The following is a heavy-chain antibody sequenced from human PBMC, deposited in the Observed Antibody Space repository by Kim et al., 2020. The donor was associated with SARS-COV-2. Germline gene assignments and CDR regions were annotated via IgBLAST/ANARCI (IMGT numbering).Heavy chain of an antibody. D-gene: IGHD1-1*01. V-gene: IGHV3-11*06. CDR3: ARDPSTRGGERPCDYGMDV. Sequence: GRFTISRDNAKNSLYLQMNSLRAEDTAVYYCARDPSTRGGERPCDYGMDVWGQGTMVSVSS. J-gene: IGHJ6*02.